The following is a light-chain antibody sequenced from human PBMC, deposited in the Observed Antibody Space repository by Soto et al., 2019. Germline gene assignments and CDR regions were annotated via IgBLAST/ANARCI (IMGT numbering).Light chain of an antibody. CDR1: QSISRY. Sequence: EIALTQSPATLSLSPGERATLSCRASQSISRYLAWYQQKPGQAPRLLIYDASNSATGIPARFSGSGSGTDFTLTISSLEPEDVAVYYCQQRGNWPSFGGGTKVEIK. CDR3: QQRGNWPS. V-gene: IGKV3-11*01. J-gene: IGKJ4*01. CDR2: DAS.